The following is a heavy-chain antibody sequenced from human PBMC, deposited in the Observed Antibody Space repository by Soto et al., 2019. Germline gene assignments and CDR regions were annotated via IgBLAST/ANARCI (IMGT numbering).Heavy chain of an antibody. J-gene: IGHJ1*01. V-gene: IGHV1-69*01. D-gene: IGHD1-1*01. CDR1: GGTFSSYA. Sequence: QVQLVQSGAEVKKPGSSVKVSSKASGGTFSSYAISWVRQAPGQGLECMGGIIPVFGTANYAQKFQGRVTINADESTSTVYRELSSLRSEDTAVYYCARGWKDFPHWGQGTLVTVSS. CDR2: IIPVFGTA. CDR3: ARGWKDFPH.